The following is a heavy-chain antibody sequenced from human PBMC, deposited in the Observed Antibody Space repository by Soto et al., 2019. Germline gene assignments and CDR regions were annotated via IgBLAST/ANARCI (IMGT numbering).Heavy chain of an antibody. V-gene: IGHV3-48*02. D-gene: IGHD2-21*02. CDR2: ISSSGSTT. CDR1: GFTFSSYS. Sequence: VQLVESGGGLVQPGGSLRLSCAASGFTFSSYSMNWVRQAPGKGLEWVSYISSSGSTTFYADSVKGRFTVSRDNAKNSLYLQMNSLRDEDTAVYYCARAVVTAIVDYFDYWGQGTLVTVSS. CDR3: ARAVVTAIVDYFDY. J-gene: IGHJ4*02.